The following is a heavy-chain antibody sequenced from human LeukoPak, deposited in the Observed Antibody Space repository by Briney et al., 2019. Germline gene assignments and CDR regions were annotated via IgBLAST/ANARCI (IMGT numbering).Heavy chain of an antibody. V-gene: IGHV3-23*01. CDR3: ARSTAVAGTFDY. J-gene: IGHJ4*02. D-gene: IGHD6-19*01. CDR1: GFTFSSYA. CDR2: ISGSGGST. Sequence: GGSLRLSCAASGFTFSSYAMSWVRQAPGKGLEWVSAISGSGGSTYYADSVKGRFTISRDNSKNTLYLQMNSLRAEDTAVYYCARSTAVAGTFDYWGQGTLVTVSS.